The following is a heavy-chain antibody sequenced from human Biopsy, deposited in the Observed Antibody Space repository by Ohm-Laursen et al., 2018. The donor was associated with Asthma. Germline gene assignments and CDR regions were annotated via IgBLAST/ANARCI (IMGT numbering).Heavy chain of an antibody. CDR3: ARDSLGISGTIYWYDW. V-gene: IGHV3-33*01. Sequence: SLRLSCAASGFTFRHYALHWVRQAPGKGLEWVAFILSDGGEPSYADSVKGRFSISRDNSKSMVYLQMNSLRAGDTAVYYCARDSLGISGTIYWYDWWGQGTLVTVSS. J-gene: IGHJ4*02. CDR2: ILSDGGEP. CDR1: GFTFRHYA. D-gene: IGHD1-7*01.